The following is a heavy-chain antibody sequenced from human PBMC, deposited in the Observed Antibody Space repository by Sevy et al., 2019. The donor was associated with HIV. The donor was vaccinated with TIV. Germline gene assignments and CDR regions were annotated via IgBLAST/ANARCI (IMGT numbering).Heavy chain of an antibody. V-gene: IGHV4-59*13. Sequence: SETLSLTCTVSGGSISSYYWSWIRQPPGKGLEWIGYIYYSGSTNYNPSLKSRVTISVDTSKNQFSLKLSSVTAADTAVYYCARRGATTVTDDAFDIWGQWTMVTVSS. CDR2: IYYSGST. CDR3: ARRGATTVTDDAFDI. D-gene: IGHD4-17*01. J-gene: IGHJ3*02. CDR1: GGSISSYY.